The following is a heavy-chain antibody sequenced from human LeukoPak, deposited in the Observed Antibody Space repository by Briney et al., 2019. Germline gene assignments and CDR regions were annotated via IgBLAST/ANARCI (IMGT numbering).Heavy chain of an antibody. J-gene: IGHJ4*02. D-gene: IGHD1-26*01. CDR2: ITTKATSYAT. V-gene: IGHV3-73*01. Sequence: PGGSLKLSCATSGFAFSDCDMHWVRQASGKGLEWVGRITTKATSYATTYGASLKGRFTISRDNAKNSLYLQMNSLRDEDTAVYYCARDISGSSLLDNWGQGTLVTVSS. CDR1: GFAFSDCD. CDR3: ARDISGSSLLDN.